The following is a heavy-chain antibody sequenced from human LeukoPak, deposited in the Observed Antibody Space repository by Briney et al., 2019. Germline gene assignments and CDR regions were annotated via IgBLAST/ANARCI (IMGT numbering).Heavy chain of an antibody. CDR3: ARDHDFWSGYFPAYYYGMDV. CDR1: GFTFSSYE. V-gene: IGHV3-48*03. J-gene: IGHJ6*02. Sequence: GGSLRLSCAASGFTFSSYEMNWVRQAPGKGLEWVSYISGSSSTIYYADSVKGRFTISRDNAKNSLYLQMNSLRAEDTAVYYCARDHDFWSGYFPAYYYGMDVWGQGTTVTVSS. CDR2: ISGSSSTI. D-gene: IGHD3-3*01.